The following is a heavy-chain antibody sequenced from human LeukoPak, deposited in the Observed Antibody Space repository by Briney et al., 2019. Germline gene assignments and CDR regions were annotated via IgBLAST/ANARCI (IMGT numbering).Heavy chain of an antibody. D-gene: IGHD3-10*01. V-gene: IGHV1-46*01. CDR3: ARDSGVTMVRGVIINQYFDY. Sequence: GGSLRLSCAASGFTFSSYAMHWVRQAPGQGLEWMGIINPSGGSTSYAQKFQGRVTMTRDTSTSTVYMELSSLRSEDTAVYYCARDSGVTMVRGVIINQYFDYWGQGTLVTVSS. J-gene: IGHJ4*02. CDR2: INPSGGST. CDR1: GFTFSSYA.